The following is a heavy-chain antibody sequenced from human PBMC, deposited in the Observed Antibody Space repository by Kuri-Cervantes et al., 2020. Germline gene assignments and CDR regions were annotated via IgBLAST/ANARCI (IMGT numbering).Heavy chain of an antibody. CDR1: GFTFSSYS. V-gene: IGHV3-48*01. D-gene: IGHD5-18*01. CDR3: AKEKGGYSYGWWRAEYYGMDV. Sequence: GESLKISCAASGFTFSSYSMNWVRQAPGKGLEWVSYISSSSSTIYYADSVKGRFTISRDNSKNTLYLQMNSLRAEDTAVYYCAKEKGGYSYGWWRAEYYGMDVWGQGTTVTVSS. CDR2: ISSSSSTI. J-gene: IGHJ6*02.